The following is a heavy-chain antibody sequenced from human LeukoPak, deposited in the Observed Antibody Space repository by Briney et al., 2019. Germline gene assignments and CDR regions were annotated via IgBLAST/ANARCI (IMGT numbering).Heavy chain of an antibody. J-gene: IGHJ5*02. Sequence: GGSLRLPCAASGFTFSSYWMHWVRQAPGKGLVYVSRINSDGSSTNYADSVKGRFTISRDNAKNTLYLQMNSLRAEDTAVYYCARASSPGINWFDPWGQGTLVTVSS. CDR1: GFTFSSYW. CDR2: INSDGSST. CDR3: ARASSPGINWFDP. V-gene: IGHV3-74*01.